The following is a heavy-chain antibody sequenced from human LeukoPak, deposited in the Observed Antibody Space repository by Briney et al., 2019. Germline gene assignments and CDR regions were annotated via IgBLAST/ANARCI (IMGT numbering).Heavy chain of an antibody. CDR2: IYHSGST. Sequence: SETLSLTCTVSGYSISSGYYWGWIRQPPGKGLEWIGSIYHSGSTYYNPSLKSRVTISVDTSKNQFSLKLSSVTAADTAVYYCARGLYSSSWYPRGNWFDPWGQGTLVTVSS. CDR3: ARGLYSSSWYPRGNWFDP. CDR1: GYSISSGYY. D-gene: IGHD6-13*01. V-gene: IGHV4-38-2*02. J-gene: IGHJ5*02.